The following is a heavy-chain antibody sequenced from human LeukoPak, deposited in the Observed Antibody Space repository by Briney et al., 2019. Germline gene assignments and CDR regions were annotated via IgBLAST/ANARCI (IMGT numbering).Heavy chain of an antibody. J-gene: IGHJ4*02. D-gene: IGHD5-12*01. Sequence: GGSLRLSCAASGLTFNTYAMNWVRQAPWKGLEWVSAISGSGGSTYYADSVKGRFTISRDNSKNTLFLQLNSLRAEDTAVYYCAKDRADVVPTMVLDYWGQGTLVTVSS. CDR3: AKDRADVVPTMVLDY. CDR2: ISGSGGST. CDR1: GLTFNTYA. V-gene: IGHV3-23*01.